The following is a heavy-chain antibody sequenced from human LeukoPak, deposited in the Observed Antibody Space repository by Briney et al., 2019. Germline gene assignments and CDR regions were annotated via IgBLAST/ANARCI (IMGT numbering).Heavy chain of an antibody. V-gene: IGHV1-2*06. CDR3: ARATRSLPFDP. CDR1: GYTFTGYY. Sequence: ASVKVSCKASGYTFTGYYMHWVRQAPGQGLERMGRINPNSGGTNYAQKFQGRVTMARDTSISTAYMELSRLRSDDTAVYYCARATRSLPFDPWGQGTLVTVSS. D-gene: IGHD1-1*01. J-gene: IGHJ5*02. CDR2: INPNSGGT.